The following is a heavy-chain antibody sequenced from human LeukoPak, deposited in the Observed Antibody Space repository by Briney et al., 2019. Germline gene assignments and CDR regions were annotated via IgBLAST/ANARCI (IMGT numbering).Heavy chain of an antibody. Sequence: GGSLRLSCAASGFTVSDNYMSWVRQAPGEGLEWVSVIYSGGSTYYADSVKGRFTISRVNSNTLYLQMNSLRAEDTAVYYCARGPVTTYLDYWGQGTLVTVSS. CDR1: GFTVSDNY. CDR3: ARGPVTTYLDY. J-gene: IGHJ4*02. V-gene: IGHV3-53*01. CDR2: IYSGGST. D-gene: IGHD4-17*01.